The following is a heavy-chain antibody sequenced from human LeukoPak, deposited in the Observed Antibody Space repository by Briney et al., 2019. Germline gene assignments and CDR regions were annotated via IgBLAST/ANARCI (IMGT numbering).Heavy chain of an antibody. J-gene: IGHJ4*02. CDR3: ARESSSWLIDY. Sequence: PGGSLRLSCAASGFTFSNYAMNWVRQAPGKGLEWVSSISSSSYIYYADSVKGRFTISRDNAKNSLYLQMNSLRAEDTAVYYCARESSSWLIDYWGQGTLVTVSS. V-gene: IGHV3-69-1*01. CDR1: GFTFSNYA. CDR2: ISSSSYI. D-gene: IGHD6-13*01.